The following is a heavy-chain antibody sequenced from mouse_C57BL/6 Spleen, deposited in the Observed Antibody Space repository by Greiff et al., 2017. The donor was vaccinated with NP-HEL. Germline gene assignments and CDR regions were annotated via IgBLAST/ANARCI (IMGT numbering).Heavy chain of an antibody. CDR2: IYPGDGDT. V-gene: IGHV1-82*01. J-gene: IGHJ4*01. Sequence: VQLKESGPELVKPGASVKISCKASGYAFSSSWMNWVKQRPGKGLEWIGRIYPGDGDTNYNGKFKGKATLTADKSSSTAYMQLSSLTSEDSAVYFCARDSSYYYGSSPYYYAMDYWGQGTSVTVSS. D-gene: IGHD1-1*01. CDR3: ARDSSYYYGSSPYYYAMDY. CDR1: GYAFSSSW.